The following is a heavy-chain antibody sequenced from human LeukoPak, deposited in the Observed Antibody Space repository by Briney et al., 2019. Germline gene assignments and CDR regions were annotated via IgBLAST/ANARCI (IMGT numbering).Heavy chain of an antibody. D-gene: IGHD1-26*01. CDR2: IWYDGSNE. V-gene: IGHV3-33*01. CDR1: GLSFSSHG. J-gene: IGHJ4*02. CDR3: ARARNNYGVSGFSALDY. Sequence: GTSLRLSCAASGLSFSSHGMHWVRQAPGKGLEWVAVIWYDGSNENYLDSLRGRFIISRNNSKNTLYLHMNMLIAEDTAVYYCARARNNYGVSGFSALDYWGQGTLVTVSS.